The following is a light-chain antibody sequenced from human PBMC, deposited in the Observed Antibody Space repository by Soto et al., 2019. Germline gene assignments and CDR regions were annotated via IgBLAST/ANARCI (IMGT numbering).Light chain of an antibody. CDR3: QHYTIYPYT. CDR1: PSISTW. Sequence: DIQMTQSPSILSASVGDRVTITCRASPSISTWLAWSQQKPGKAPKVLIFMASSLESCVPSRFSGSGSGTEFTLTISGLQPDDLATYYCQHYTIYPYTFCQGNKLEIK. V-gene: IGKV1-5*03. CDR2: MAS. J-gene: IGKJ2*01.